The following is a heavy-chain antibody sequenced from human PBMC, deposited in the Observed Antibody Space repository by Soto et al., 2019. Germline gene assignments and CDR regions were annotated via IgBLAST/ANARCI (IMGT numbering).Heavy chain of an antibody. CDR1: GGSISSSSYY. CDR2: IYYSGST. J-gene: IGHJ4*02. CDR3: ARRPYYYSSGWYYFDY. Sequence: PSETLSLTCTVSGGSISSSSYYWGWIRQPPGKGLEGIGSIYYSGSTYYNPSLKSRVTISVDTSKNQFTLKLSSVTAADTAVDYCARRPYYYSSGWYYFDYWGQGTLGSVS. D-gene: IGHD6-19*01. V-gene: IGHV4-39*01.